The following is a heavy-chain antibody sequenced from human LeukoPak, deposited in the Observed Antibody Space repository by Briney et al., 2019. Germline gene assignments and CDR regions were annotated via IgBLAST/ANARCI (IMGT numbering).Heavy chain of an antibody. CDR2: INPNSGGT. CDR3: ARPLRALAAFDI. CDR1: GYTFTGYY. J-gene: IGHJ3*02. Sequence: ASVKVSCKASGYTFTGYYMQWVRQAPGQGLEWMGWINPNSGGTNYAQKFQGRVTMTRDTSISTAYMELSRLRSDDTAAYYCARPLRALAAFDIWGQGKVVTVSS. V-gene: IGHV1-2*02.